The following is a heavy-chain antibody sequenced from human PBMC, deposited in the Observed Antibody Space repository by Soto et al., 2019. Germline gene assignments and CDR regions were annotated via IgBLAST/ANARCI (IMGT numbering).Heavy chain of an antibody. CDR1: RDSVSSNRAP. Sequence: PSPTLSLTCAISRDSVSSNRAPSHRIRPSPSRGLEWQGRTYYKPMRYNANAVSVKHRITLNPATSKNQVSLHLTPVRPEDTAANYCTRNLYGMDVWGQGTTVTVSS. V-gene: IGHV6-1*01. CDR2: TYYKPMRYN. J-gene: IGHJ6*02. CDR3: TRNLYGMDV.